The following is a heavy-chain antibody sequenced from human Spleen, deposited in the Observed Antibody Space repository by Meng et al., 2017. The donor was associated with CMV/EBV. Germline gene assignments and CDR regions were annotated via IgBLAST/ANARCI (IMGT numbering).Heavy chain of an antibody. CDR3: ARGSRVTMIVVAPSG. J-gene: IGHJ4*02. V-gene: IGHV3-21*01. Sequence: GESLKISCAASGFTFSSYSMTWVRQAPGKGLEWVSSITSSGGYTYYADSVKGRFTISRDNAKNSLYLQMNSLSAEDTAVYYCARGSRVTMIVVAPSGWGQGTLVTVSS. CDR1: GFTFSSYS. D-gene: IGHD3-22*01. CDR2: ITSSGGYT.